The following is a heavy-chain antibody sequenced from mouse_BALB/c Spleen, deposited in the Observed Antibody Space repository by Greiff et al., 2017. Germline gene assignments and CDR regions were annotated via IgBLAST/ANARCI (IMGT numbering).Heavy chain of an antibody. Sequence: QVQLQQSGAELAKPGASVKMSCKASGYTFTSYWMHWVKQRPGQGLEWIGYINPSTGYTEYNQKFKDKATLTADKSSSTAYMQLSSLTSEDSAVYYCGRWLPMDYWGQGTSVTVSS. V-gene: IGHV1-7*01. CDR2: INPSTGYT. CDR1: GYTFTSYW. J-gene: IGHJ4*01. CDR3: GRWLPMDY. D-gene: IGHD2-2*01.